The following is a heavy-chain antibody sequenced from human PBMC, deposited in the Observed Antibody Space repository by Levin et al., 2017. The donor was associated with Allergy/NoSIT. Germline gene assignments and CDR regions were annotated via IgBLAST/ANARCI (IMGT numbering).Heavy chain of an antibody. CDR1: GFTVSSNY. Sequence: SCAASGFTVSSNYMSWVRQAPGKGLEWVSLIYHTGETHYADSVKGRFTISRDNSKNTLYLQMNNLRAEDTAMYYCAREYFYYMDVWGRGTTVTVSS. CDR2: IYHTGET. CDR3: AREYFYYMDV. J-gene: IGHJ6*03. D-gene: IGHD3-10*01. V-gene: IGHV3-53*01.